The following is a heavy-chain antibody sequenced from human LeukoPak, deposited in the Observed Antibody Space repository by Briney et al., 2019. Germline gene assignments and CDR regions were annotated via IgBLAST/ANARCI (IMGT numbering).Heavy chain of an antibody. D-gene: IGHD2-15*01. Sequence: SETLSLTCAVYGGSFSGYYWSWIRQPPGKGLEWIGEINHSGSTNYNPSLKSRVTISVDTSKNQFSLKLSSVTAADTAVYYCARGLLIGGIVVVVAASPQPFDIWGQGTMVTVSS. CDR2: INHSGST. J-gene: IGHJ3*02. CDR1: GGSFSGYY. V-gene: IGHV4-34*01. CDR3: ARGLLIGGIVVVVAASPQPFDI.